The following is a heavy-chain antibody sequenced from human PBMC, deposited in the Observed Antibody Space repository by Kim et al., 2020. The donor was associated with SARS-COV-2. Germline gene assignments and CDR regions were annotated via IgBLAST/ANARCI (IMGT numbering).Heavy chain of an antibody. J-gene: IGHJ3*02. Sequence: GGSLRLSCAASGFTFSSYSMNCVRQVPGKALEWVSSISSSSSYIYYADSAKGRFTISRDNAKNSLYLQMNSLRAEDTPVYYCARDVKVGAFDIWGQGTMV. CDR3: ARDVKVGAFDI. V-gene: IGHV3-21*01. CDR2: ISSSSSYI. CDR1: GFTFSSYS. D-gene: IGHD3-22*01.